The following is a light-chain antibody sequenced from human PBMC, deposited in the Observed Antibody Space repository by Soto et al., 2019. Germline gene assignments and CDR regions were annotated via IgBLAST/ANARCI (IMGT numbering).Light chain of an antibody. CDR3: SSFAGPVWV. V-gene: IGLV2-8*01. J-gene: IGLJ3*02. CDR2: EVS. CDR1: SSDVGAYNY. Sequence: QSALTQPPSASGSPGQSVTISCTGTSSDVGAYNYVSWYQQHPGKAPKLMIYEVSKRPSGVPDRFSGSKAGNTASLTVFGLQAEDEADYYCSSFAGPVWVFGGGTKLTVL.